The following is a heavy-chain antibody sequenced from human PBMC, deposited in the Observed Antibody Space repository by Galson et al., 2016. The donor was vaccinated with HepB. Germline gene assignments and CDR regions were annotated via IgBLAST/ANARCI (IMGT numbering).Heavy chain of an antibody. Sequence: SETLSLTCAVSGVSIXXXNWXXXVRXXPGXXXEWXXXTXXXGSXXXHPXXKSRVPISVDRSKNXXSLKXSSLTAADXXVYYCTGXYYYASHWXSDPYDVXGQGXXXTVX. J-gene: IGHJ3*01. CDR3: TGXYYYASHWXSDPYDV. V-gene: IGHV4-4*02. CDR2: TXXXGSX. D-gene: IGHD3-10*01. CDR1: GVSIXXXNW.